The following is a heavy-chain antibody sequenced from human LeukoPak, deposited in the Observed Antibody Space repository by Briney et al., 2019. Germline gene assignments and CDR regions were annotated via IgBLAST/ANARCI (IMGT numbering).Heavy chain of an antibody. CDR1: GDSISGSSSY. J-gene: IGHJ5*02. CDR2: ISYSGST. Sequence: SETLSLTCTVSGDSISGSSSYWGWIRQPPEKGLEWIGTISYSGSTYYNPSLKSRLTISVDTSKNQFSLKLSSVTAADSAVYYCANTAYGYSIFDPWGQGTLVTVSS. D-gene: IGHD6-13*01. CDR3: ANTAYGYSIFDP. V-gene: IGHV4-39*01.